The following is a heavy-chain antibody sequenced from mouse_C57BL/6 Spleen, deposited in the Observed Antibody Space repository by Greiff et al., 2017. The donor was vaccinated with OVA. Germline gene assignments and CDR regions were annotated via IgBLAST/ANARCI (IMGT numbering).Heavy chain of an antibody. J-gene: IGHJ4*01. V-gene: IGHV5-17*01. Sequence: EVQLVESGGGLVKPGGSLKLSCAASGFTFSDYGMHWVRQAPEKGLEWVAYISSGSSTIYYADTVKGRFPISRDNAKNTLFLQMTSLRSEDTAMYYCARTLYGSSPYAMDYWGQGTSVTVSS. D-gene: IGHD1-1*01. CDR2: ISSGSSTI. CDR3: ARTLYGSSPYAMDY. CDR1: GFTFSDYG.